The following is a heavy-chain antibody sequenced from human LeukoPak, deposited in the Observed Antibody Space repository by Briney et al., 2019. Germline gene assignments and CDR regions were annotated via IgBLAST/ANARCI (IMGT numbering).Heavy chain of an antibody. Sequence: GGSLRLSCAASGFTFSSYAMSWVRQAPGKGLEWVSAISGSGGSTYYADSVKGRFTISRDNSKNTLYLQMNSLRAEDTAVYYCAKGKYSSSWTRYFDYWGQGTLVTVSS. CDR2: ISGSGGST. V-gene: IGHV3-23*01. D-gene: IGHD6-13*01. CDR3: AKGKYSSSWTRYFDY. J-gene: IGHJ4*02. CDR1: GFTFSSYA.